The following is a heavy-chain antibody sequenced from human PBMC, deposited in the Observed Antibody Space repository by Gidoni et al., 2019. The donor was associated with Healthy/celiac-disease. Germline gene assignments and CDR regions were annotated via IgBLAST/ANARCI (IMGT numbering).Heavy chain of an antibody. V-gene: IGHV4-34*01. CDR3: ARSPPSYYYGSGKVRGRRAFDY. D-gene: IGHD3-10*01. CDR1: GGSFSGYY. J-gene: IGHJ4*02. CDR2: INNSGST. Sequence: QVQLQQWGAGLLKPSETLSLTCAVYGGSFSGYYWRWIRQPPGKGLEWIGEINNSGSTNYNPALKSRVTISVDTSKNQFSLKRSSVTAADTAVYYCARSPPSYYYGSGKVRGRRAFDYWGQGTLVTVSS.